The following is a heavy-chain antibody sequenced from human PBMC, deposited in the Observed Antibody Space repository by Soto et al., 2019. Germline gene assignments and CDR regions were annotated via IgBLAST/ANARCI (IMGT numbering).Heavy chain of an antibody. D-gene: IGHD6-13*01. V-gene: IGHV1-18*01. J-gene: IGHJ6*02. CDR1: GYTFTSYG. Sequence: ASVKVSCKASGYTFTSYGISWVRQAPGQGLEWMGWISAYNGNTNYAQKLQGRVNMTTDTSKSTAYMELRSLRSDDTAVYYCARAHSKYSSRGYYGMDVWGQGTTVTVSS. CDR3: ARAHSKYSSRGYYGMDV. CDR2: ISAYNGNT.